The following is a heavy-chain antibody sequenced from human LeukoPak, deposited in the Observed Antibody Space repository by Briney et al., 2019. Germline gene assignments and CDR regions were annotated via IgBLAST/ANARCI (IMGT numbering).Heavy chain of an antibody. J-gene: IGHJ4*02. CDR3: ARGSSSSFDY. Sequence: ASVKVSCKASGYSFINYGITWVRHAPGQGLEWMGWISAYSGNTNYAQKLQGRVTMTTDTSTSTAYMDLTKLRSDDTAMYYCARGSSSSFDYWGQGTLVTVSS. D-gene: IGHD6-6*01. V-gene: IGHV1-18*01. CDR1: GYSFINYG. CDR2: ISAYSGNT.